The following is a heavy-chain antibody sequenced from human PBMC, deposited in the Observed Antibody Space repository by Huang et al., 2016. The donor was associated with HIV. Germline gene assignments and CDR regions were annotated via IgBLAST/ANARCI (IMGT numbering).Heavy chain of an antibody. V-gene: IGHV3-7*01. CDR2: RKQDGSEK. D-gene: IGHD1-7*01. Sequence: LVESGGGVVQPGGSRRLSCAGSTATFNAYWMRWVRKRPVQGLEWVANRKQDGSEKYYMDSVEGRFNISRDNVKKLLFLEMNNLRVADTAVYYCATKASAMDIWGQGTTVIVSS. CDR1: TATFNAYW. CDR3: ATKASAMDI. J-gene: IGHJ6*02.